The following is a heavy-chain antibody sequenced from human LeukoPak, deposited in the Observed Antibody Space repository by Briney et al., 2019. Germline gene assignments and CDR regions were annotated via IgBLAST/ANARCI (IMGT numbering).Heavy chain of an antibody. D-gene: IGHD3-22*01. Sequence: HPGGSLRLSCAASGFTFSSYSMNWVRQAPGKGLEWVSSITRSSYIYYADSVKGRFTISRDNAKNSLYLQMNSLRAEDTAVYYCAGYASSGRRDALDIWGQGTMVTVSS. V-gene: IGHV3-21*01. J-gene: IGHJ3*02. CDR1: GFTFSSYS. CDR2: ITRSSYI. CDR3: AGYASSGRRDALDI.